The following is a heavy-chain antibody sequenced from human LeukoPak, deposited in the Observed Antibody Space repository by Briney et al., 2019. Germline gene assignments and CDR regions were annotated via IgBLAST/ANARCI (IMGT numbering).Heavy chain of an antibody. CDR1: GFTFSGYE. V-gene: IGHV3-48*03. Sequence: GGSLRLSCAASGFTFSGYEMNWVRQAPGKGLEWVSYISSSGSTIYYADSVKGRFTISRDNAKNSLHLQMNNLRVEDTALYYCATDSYYFDRSGYSGDYWGQGTLVSVSS. CDR2: ISSSGSTI. CDR3: ATDSYYFDRSGYSGDY. J-gene: IGHJ4*02. D-gene: IGHD3-22*01.